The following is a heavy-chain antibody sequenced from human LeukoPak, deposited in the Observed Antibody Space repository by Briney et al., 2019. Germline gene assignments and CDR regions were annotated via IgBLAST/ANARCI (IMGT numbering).Heavy chain of an antibody. V-gene: IGHV4-4*07. CDR3: ARDFLDGDNAFDI. Sequence: SETLSLTCALPGGSISGYYWTWVRQSAGKGLHWIGRIYSSGNANYNPSLKSRVTMSVDTSKNQFSLKLPSVTAADTAVYYCARDFLDGDNAFDIWGQGTMVTVSS. CDR1: GGSISGYY. CDR2: IYSSGNA. D-gene: IGHD3/OR15-3a*01. J-gene: IGHJ3*02.